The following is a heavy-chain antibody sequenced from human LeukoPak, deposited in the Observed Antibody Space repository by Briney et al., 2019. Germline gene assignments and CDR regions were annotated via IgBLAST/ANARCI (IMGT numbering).Heavy chain of an antibody. Sequence: ASVKVSCKASGYTFTAYYIHWVRKAPGQGLEWMAWINPNNGDTKYAQKFQGRVTMTRDTSVRTVYMELGRLTSDDTAVYYCARDRGNAGGTDYWGQGTLVTVSS. D-gene: IGHD3-10*01. CDR2: INPNNGDT. CDR1: GYTFTAYY. J-gene: IGHJ4*02. CDR3: ARDRGNAGGTDY. V-gene: IGHV1-2*02.